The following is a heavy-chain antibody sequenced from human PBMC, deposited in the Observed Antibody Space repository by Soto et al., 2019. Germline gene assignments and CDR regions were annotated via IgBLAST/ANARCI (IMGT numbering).Heavy chain of an antibody. Sequence: SETLSLTCTVSGGSISSYYWSWIRQPPGKGLEWIGYIYYSGSTNYNPSLKSRVTISVDTSKNQFSLKPSSVTAADTAVYYCARVESVPGIAAAGTIDYWGQGTLVTVSS. V-gene: IGHV4-59*01. D-gene: IGHD6-13*01. CDR1: GGSISSYY. J-gene: IGHJ4*02. CDR2: IYYSGST. CDR3: ARVESVPGIAAAGTIDY.